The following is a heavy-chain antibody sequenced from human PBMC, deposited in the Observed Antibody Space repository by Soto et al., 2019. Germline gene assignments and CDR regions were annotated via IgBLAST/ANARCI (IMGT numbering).Heavy chain of an antibody. D-gene: IGHD2-2*01. V-gene: IGHV3-30-3*01. CDR3: SSPVPAAASAFDY. CDR2: ISYDGSNK. CDR1: GFTFSSYA. J-gene: IGHJ4*02. Sequence: QVQLVESGGGVVQPGRSLRLSCAASGFTFSSYAMHWVRQAPGKGLEGVAVISYDGSNKYYADSVKGRFTISRDNSKNTLYLQMNSLRAEDTAVYYCSSPVPAAASAFDYWGQGTLVTVSS.